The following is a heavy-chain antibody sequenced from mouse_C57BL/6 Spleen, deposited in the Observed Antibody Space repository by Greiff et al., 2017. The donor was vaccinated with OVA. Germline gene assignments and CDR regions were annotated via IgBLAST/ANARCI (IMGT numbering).Heavy chain of an antibody. CDR3: ASLYYDLDY. Sequence: VQLQQSGPELVKPGASVKISCKASGYTFTDYYMNWVKQSHGKSLEWIGDINPNNGGTSYNQKFKGKATFTVDKSSSTAYMELRSLTSEDSAVYYCASLYYDLDYWGQGTTLTVSS. J-gene: IGHJ2*01. CDR1: GYTFTDYY. CDR2: INPNNGGT. V-gene: IGHV1-26*01. D-gene: IGHD2-4*01.